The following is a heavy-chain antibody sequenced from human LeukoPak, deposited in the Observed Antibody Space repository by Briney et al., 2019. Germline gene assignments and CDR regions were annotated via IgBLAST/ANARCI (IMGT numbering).Heavy chain of an antibody. CDR3: ARGSWVDYDILTGYLYYYYMDV. V-gene: IGHV1-18*01. CDR2: ISAYSGNT. J-gene: IGHJ6*03. CDR1: GYTFTSYG. Sequence: ASVKVSCKASGYTFTSYGISWVRQAPGQGLEWMGWISAYSGNTNYAQKFQGRVTMTRNTSISTAYMELSSLRSEDTAVYYCARGSWVDYDILTGYLYYYYMDVWGKGTTVTISS. D-gene: IGHD3-9*01.